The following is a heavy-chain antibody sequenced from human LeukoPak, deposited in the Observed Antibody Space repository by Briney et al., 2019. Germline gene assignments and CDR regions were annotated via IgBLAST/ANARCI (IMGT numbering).Heavy chain of an antibody. Sequence: GGSLRLSCAASGFTFTSYWMHWVRQAPGKGLVWVSRVNSDGSSTTYADPVKGRFTISRDNAKNTLYLQMNSLRAEDTAVYYCARGRYYGMDVWGQGTTVTVSS. CDR3: ARGRYYGMDV. J-gene: IGHJ6*02. V-gene: IGHV3-74*01. CDR1: GFTFTSYW. CDR2: VNSDGSST.